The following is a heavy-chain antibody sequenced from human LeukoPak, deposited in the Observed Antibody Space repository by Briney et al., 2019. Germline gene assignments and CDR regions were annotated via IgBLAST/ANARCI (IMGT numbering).Heavy chain of an antibody. CDR2: GSESGGT. V-gene: IGHV4-34*01. Sequence: SETLSLTCAVYGGSLNGHYWSWIRQPPGKGLEWIGEGSESGGTKFNPSLKSRVTISADTSKNQFSLKLNSVTAADTAVYYCASRIAARRGGGVDYWGQGTLVTVSS. CDR1: GGSLNGHY. CDR3: ASRIAARRGGGVDY. J-gene: IGHJ4*02. D-gene: IGHD6-6*01.